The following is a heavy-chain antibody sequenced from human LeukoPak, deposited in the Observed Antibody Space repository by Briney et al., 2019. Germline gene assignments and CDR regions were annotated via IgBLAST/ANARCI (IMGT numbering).Heavy chain of an antibody. Sequence: PGGSLRLSCAASGFRFSNYAMSWVRPAPGEGLEWVSGILGSGGGTFYADSVKGRFTISRDNSENTLFLQMNSLRAEDTAVYYCAKDETISGVNYFYYWGQGTLVTVSS. CDR2: ILGSGGGT. V-gene: IGHV3-23*01. CDR1: GFRFSNYA. D-gene: IGHD3-3*01. CDR3: AKDETISGVNYFYY. J-gene: IGHJ4*02.